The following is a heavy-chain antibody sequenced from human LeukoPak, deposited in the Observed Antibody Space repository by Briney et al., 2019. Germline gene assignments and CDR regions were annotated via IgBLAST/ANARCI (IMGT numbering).Heavy chain of an antibody. J-gene: IGHJ4*02. D-gene: IGHD1-26*01. CDR2: IYSSGST. Sequence: PSETLSLTCTVSGGSISSSSYYWGWIRQPPGKGLEWIGNIYSSGSTYYNASLQSRVTISIDTSKNQFSLRLNSVTAADTAMYFCAKSGGYGLIDYWGQGTRVIVSS. V-gene: IGHV4-39*01. CDR1: GGSISSSSYY. CDR3: AKSGGYGLIDY.